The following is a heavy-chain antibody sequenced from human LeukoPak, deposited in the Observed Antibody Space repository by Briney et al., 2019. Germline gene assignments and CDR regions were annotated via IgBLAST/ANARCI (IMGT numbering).Heavy chain of an antibody. CDR3: SRDLAAGGYSQGD. D-gene: IGHD5-18*01. J-gene: IGHJ4*02. Sequence: GGSLRLACAASGFTFSTYGMHWVRQAPGKGLEWVAVIWYDGGKNYYEDSVKGRFTISRDNSRNTLYLQMNSLRAEDTAVYYCSRDLAAGGYSQGDWGQGTLVTVSS. CDR1: GFTFSTYG. CDR2: IWYDGGKN. V-gene: IGHV3-30*19.